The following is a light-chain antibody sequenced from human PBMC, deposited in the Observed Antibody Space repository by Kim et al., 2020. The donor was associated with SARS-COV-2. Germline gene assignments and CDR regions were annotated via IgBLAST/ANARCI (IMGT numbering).Light chain of an antibody. CDR2: EDN. CDR1: SGSIASNY. J-gene: IGLJ3*02. CDR3: QSYDSSNQGV. V-gene: IGLV6-57*03. Sequence: TITLPCTRSSGSIASNYVQWYQQRPGSAPTTVIYEDNQRPSGVPDRFSGSIDSSSNSASLTISGLKTEDEADYYCQSYDSSNQGVFGGGTQLTVL.